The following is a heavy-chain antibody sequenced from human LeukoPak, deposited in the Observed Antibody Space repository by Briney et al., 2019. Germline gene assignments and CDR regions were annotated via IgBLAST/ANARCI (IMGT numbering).Heavy chain of an antibody. V-gene: IGHV1-46*01. CDR2: INPSGGST. CDR1: GYTFTSYY. CDR3: ARSAADGDMLAGR. J-gene: IGHJ4*02. Sequence: ASVKVSCKASGYTFTSYYMHWVRQAPGQGLEWMGIINPSGGSTSYAQKFQGRVTMTRDMSTSTVYMELSSLRSEDTAVYYCARSAADGDMLAGRWGQGTLVTVSS. D-gene: IGHD6-25*01.